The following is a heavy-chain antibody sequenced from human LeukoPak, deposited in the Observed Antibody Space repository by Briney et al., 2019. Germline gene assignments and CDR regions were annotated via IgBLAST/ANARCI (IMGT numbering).Heavy chain of an antibody. Sequence: GGSLRLSCAASGFTFSGSAMHWVRQASGKGLEWVGRIRSKANSYATAYAASVKGRFTISRDDSKNTAYLQMNSLKTEDTAVYYCTSREPFTDYWGQGTVVTVSS. CDR2: IRSKANSYAT. D-gene: IGHD1-14*01. J-gene: IGHJ4*02. CDR3: TSREPFTDY. CDR1: GFTFSGSA. V-gene: IGHV3-73*01.